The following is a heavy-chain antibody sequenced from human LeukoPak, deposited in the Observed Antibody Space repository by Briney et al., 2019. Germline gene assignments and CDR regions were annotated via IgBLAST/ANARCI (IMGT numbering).Heavy chain of an antibody. CDR2: IYYSGST. J-gene: IGHJ4*02. CDR3: ARAVVRGIIMTWNY. D-gene: IGHD3-10*01. CDR1: GGSISSSSYY. V-gene: IGHV4-39*07. Sequence: PSEILSLTCTVTGGSISSSSYYWGWIRQPPGKGLEWIGSIYYSGSTYYNPSLKSRVTISVDTSKNRFSLQLSSVTAADSAVYYCARAVVRGIIMTWNYWGQGTLVTVSS.